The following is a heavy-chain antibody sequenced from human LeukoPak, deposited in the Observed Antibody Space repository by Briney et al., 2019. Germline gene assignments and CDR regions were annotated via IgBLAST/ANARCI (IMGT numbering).Heavy chain of an antibody. D-gene: IGHD3-10*01. CDR3: ARDSLLWFGEPPYYGMDV. CDR2: INPNSGGT. Sequence: ASVKVSCKASGDNFSSYVITWVRQAPGQGLEWMGWINPNSGGTNYAQKFQGWVTMTRDTSISTAYMELSRLRSDDTAVYYCARDSLLWFGEPPYYGMDVWGQGTTVTVSS. V-gene: IGHV1-2*04. J-gene: IGHJ6*02. CDR1: GDNFSSYV.